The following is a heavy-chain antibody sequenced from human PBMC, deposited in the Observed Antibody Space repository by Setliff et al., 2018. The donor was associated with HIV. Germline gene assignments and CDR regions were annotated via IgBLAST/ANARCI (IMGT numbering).Heavy chain of an antibody. V-gene: IGHV5-51*01. J-gene: IGHJ4*02. Sequence: GESLKISCKGVGYRFTSHWIAWVRQMPGKGLEWMGIIYPSDSDTRYSPSFQGHVTISVDKSISTVYLQWSNLKASDSAMYYCARTSGARTTDYWGQGTLVTVSS. CDR2: IYPSDSDT. D-gene: IGHD1-1*01. CDR1: GYRFTSHW. CDR3: ARTSGARTTDY.